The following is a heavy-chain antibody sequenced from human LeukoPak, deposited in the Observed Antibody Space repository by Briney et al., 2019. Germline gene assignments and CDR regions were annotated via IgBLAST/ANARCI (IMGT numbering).Heavy chain of an antibody. D-gene: IGHD3-22*01. CDR2: FYSMRST. V-gene: IGHV4-59*01. CDR3: ARDNGSGYPPPFDY. J-gene: IGHJ4*02. CDR1: GGSISSYY. Sequence: SETLSLTCTVSGGSISSYYWSWIRQPPGKGLEYIGYFYSMRSTNYNPSLKSRVTISVDTSNHQFSLNLTSMTAADTAVYYCARDNGSGYPPPFDYGGQGTLVTVHS.